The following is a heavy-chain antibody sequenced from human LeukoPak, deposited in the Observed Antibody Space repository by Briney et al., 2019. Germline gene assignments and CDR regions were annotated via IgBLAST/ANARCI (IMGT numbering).Heavy chain of an antibody. J-gene: IGHJ6*03. CDR2: IRSKAYGGTT. CDR3: TRDELYYYYYYMDV. D-gene: IGHD1-7*01. Sequence: PGGSLRLSCTASGFTFGDYAMSWFRQAPGKGLEWVGFIRSKAYGGTTEYAASVKGIFTISRGDSKSIAYLQMNSLKTEDTAVYYCTRDELYYYYYYMDVWGKGTTVTVSS. V-gene: IGHV3-49*03. CDR1: GFTFGDYA.